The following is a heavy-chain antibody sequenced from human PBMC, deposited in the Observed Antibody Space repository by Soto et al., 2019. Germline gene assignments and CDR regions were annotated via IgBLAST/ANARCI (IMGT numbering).Heavy chain of an antibody. CDR2: TSGSGDTT. D-gene: IGHD6-19*01. V-gene: IGHV3-23*01. CDR1: GVSFTSHA. Sequence: GVSLRLSCAASGVSFTSHAVSWVRQAPGKGLEWVSVTSGSGDTTYYADSVKGRFSISRDNSKNTLYLQMNSLRAEDTAVYYCARGLSGWSELDYWGQGALVTVSS. J-gene: IGHJ4*02. CDR3: ARGLSGWSELDY.